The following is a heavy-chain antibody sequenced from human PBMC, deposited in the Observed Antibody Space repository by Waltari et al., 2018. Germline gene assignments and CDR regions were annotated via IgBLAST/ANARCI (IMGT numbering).Heavy chain of an antibody. CDR1: GGSISSYY. D-gene: IGHD6-13*01. CDR2: IYTRGST. V-gene: IGHV4-4*07. Sequence: QVQLQESGPGLVKPSETLSLTCTVSGGSISSYYWSWIRQPAGKGLAWIGRIYTRGSTNDNPSLKSRVTMSVDTSKNQFSLKLSSVTAADTAVYYGARGRHSWTGEDAFDIWGQGTMVTVSS. J-gene: IGHJ3*02. CDR3: ARGRHSWTGEDAFDI.